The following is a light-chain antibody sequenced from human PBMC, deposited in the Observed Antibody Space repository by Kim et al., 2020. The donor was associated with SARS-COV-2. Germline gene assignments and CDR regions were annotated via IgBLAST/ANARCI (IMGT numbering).Light chain of an antibody. Sequence: PGKTASLTCSGDKLGDKYASWYQQRPGQSPVLVVYQDNKRPSGIPERFSGSNSGNTATLTISGTRAMDDADYYCQTWDSSSRHVVFGGGTKLTVL. V-gene: IGLV3-1*01. CDR1: KLGDKY. J-gene: IGLJ2*01. CDR2: QDN. CDR3: QTWDSSSRHVV.